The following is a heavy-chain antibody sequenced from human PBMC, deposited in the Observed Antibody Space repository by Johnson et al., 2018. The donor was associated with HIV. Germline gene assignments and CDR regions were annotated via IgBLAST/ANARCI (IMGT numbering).Heavy chain of an antibody. V-gene: IGHV3-33*06. J-gene: IGHJ3*02. CDR2: IWYDGSKK. CDR1: GFTFSTYG. D-gene: IGHD3-16*01. CDR3: AKDFVAFWGRPADAFDI. Sequence: VQLVESGGGVVQPGRSLRLSCAASGFTFSTYGMHWVRQAPGKGLEWVAVIWYDGSKKYYVESVQGRFTISRDNSKNTLYLQMNSLRAEDTAVYYCAKDFVAFWGRPADAFDIWGQGTMVTVSS.